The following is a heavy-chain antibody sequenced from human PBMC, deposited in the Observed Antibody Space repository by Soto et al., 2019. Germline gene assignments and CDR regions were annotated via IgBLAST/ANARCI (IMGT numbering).Heavy chain of an antibody. CDR1: GGSISSYY. Sequence: PSETLSLTCTVSGGSISSYYWSWIRQHPGKGLEWIGYIYYSGSTYYNPSLKSRVTISVDTSKNQFSLKLSSVTAADTAVYYCASKKYSSSSGEVWFDPWGQGTLVTVSS. D-gene: IGHD6-6*01. J-gene: IGHJ5*02. V-gene: IGHV4-59*06. CDR3: ASKKYSSSSGEVWFDP. CDR2: IYYSGST.